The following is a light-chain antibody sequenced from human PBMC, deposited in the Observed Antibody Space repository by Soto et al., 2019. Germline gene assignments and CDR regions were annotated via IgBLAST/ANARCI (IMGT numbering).Light chain of an antibody. Sequence: EIVLTQSPGSLSLSPGERATLSCRASQSVDSSFFAWYQQKPGQAPRLLIYGASNRATGIPDRFSGSGSGKDINLTISGLEPEDFAVYYCQQYVSSVTFGQGTKVEIK. CDR2: GAS. CDR3: QQYVSSVT. J-gene: IGKJ1*01. CDR1: QSVDSSF. V-gene: IGKV3-20*01.